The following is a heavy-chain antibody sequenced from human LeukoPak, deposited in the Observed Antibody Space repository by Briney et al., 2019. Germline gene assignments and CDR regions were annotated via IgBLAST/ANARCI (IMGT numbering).Heavy chain of an antibody. CDR2: ISYDGGNE. CDR3: AKEGEYSSSSGAFDI. D-gene: IGHD6-6*01. Sequence: GRSLRLSCAASGFTFNNFGMHWVRQVPGKGLEWVAVISYDGGNEYYADSVKGRFTISRDNSKNILYLQMNSLRIEDTAVYYCAKEGEYSSSSGAFDIWGQGTMVTVSS. CDR1: GFTFNNFG. V-gene: IGHV3-30*18. J-gene: IGHJ3*02.